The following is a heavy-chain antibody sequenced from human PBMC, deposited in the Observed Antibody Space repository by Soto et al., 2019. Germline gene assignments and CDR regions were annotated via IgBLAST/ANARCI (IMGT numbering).Heavy chain of an antibody. Sequence: QVHLQESGPGLVKPSETLSLTCTVSGGYITNYYWSWIRQPPGKGLEWIGYIFYSGNTNYNPSLRSRVTISVVTSKNQFSLRLSSVTAADTAVYYCARDSGYGDPFDYWGQGTLVTVSS. CDR3: ARDSGYGDPFDY. CDR2: IFYSGNT. CDR1: GGYITNYY. D-gene: IGHD4-17*01. J-gene: IGHJ4*02. V-gene: IGHV4-59*01.